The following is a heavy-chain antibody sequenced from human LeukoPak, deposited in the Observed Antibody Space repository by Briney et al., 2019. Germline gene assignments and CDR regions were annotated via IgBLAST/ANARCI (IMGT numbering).Heavy chain of an antibody. V-gene: IGHV4-4*02. J-gene: IGHJ4*02. D-gene: IGHD1-14*01. CDR3: AREILGGFNPGAY. CDR1: LDSTTGNF. CDR2: IHRSGSP. Sequence: SETLSLTCTVPLDSTTGNFWSWVRQPPGKGLDWIGEIHRSGSPNYNPSLHSRVTISIDRSRNQIALELSSVTAADTAVYYCAREILGGFNPGAYWGQGTLVTVSS.